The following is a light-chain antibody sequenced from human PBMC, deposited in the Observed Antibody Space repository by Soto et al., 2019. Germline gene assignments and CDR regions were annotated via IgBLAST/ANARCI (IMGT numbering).Light chain of an antibody. CDR3: QHFIISPFT. CDR2: DAC. CDR1: QSLGDSY. J-gene: IGKJ3*01. V-gene: IGKV3-20*01. Sequence: EVVLTQSPGILSLSPGERATLSCRASQSLGDSYLAWYQQRPGQAPRLLIYDACSRATGIPDRFSGSGSGTDFTLTISRLEPEDFALYYCQHFIISPFTFGPGTKVAVK.